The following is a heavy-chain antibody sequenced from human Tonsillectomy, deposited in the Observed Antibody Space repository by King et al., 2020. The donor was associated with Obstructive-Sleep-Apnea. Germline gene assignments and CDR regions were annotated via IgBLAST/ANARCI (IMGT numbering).Heavy chain of an antibody. CDR2: IYYSGST. CDR1: GGSISSGGYY. CDR3: ARYYGSGSYYNFLLELGMDV. Sequence: QVQLQESGPGLVKPSQTLSLTCTVSGGSISSGGYYWSWIRQHPGKGLEWIGYIYYSGSTYYNPSLKSRVTISVDTSKNQFSLKLSSVTAADTAVYYCARYYGSGSYYNFLLELGMDVWGQGTTVTVSS. D-gene: IGHD3-10*01. V-gene: IGHV4-31*03. J-gene: IGHJ6*02.